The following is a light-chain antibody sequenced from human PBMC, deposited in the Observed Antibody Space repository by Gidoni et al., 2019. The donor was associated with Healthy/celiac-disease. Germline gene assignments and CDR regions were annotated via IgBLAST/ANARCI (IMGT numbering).Light chain of an antibody. Sequence: LGVTYDPDSLASPRSQTASINYKVSQTVLYSHNNNNYLAWYQQKPGQPPKLLIYSASNRQSGVPDRFSGSGSGTDFTLTISSLQAEDVAVYYCQQYYSTPYTFGQGTKLEIK. CDR1: QTVLYSHNNNNY. CDR3: QQYYSTPYT. J-gene: IGKJ2*01. CDR2: SAS. V-gene: IGKV4-1*01.